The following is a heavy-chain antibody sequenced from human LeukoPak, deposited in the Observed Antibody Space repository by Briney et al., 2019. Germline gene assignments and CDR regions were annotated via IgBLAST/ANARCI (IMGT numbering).Heavy chain of an antibody. V-gene: IGHV4-34*01. CDR2: INHSGST. CDR1: GGSISSYY. CDR3: ARRRVFTMVRGVSNWFDP. D-gene: IGHD3-10*01. J-gene: IGHJ5*02. Sequence: SETLSLTCTVSGGSISSYYWSWIRQPPGKGLEWIGEINHSGSTNYNPSLKSRVTISVDTSKNQFSPKLSSVTAADTAVYYCARRRVFTMVRGVSNWFDPWGQGTLVTVSS.